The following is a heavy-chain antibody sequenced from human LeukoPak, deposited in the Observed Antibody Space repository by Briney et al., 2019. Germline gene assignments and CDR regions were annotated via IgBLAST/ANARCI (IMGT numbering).Heavy chain of an antibody. J-gene: IGHJ3*02. D-gene: IGHD1-26*01. CDR2: IRYDGSNK. Sequence: GGSLRLSCAASGFTFSSYGMHWVRQAPGKGLEWVAFIRYDGSNKYYADSVKGRFTISRDNSKNTLYLQMNSLRAEDTAVYYCAKGGSRDDAFDIWGQGTMVNVSS. V-gene: IGHV3-30*02. CDR3: AKGGSRDDAFDI. CDR1: GFTFSSYG.